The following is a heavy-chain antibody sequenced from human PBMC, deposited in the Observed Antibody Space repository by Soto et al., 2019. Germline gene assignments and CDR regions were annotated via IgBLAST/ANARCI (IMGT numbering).Heavy chain of an antibody. J-gene: IGHJ6*02. CDR1: GFTFSDYY. V-gene: IGHV3-11*01. CDR2: ISSSGSTI. D-gene: IGHD3-3*01. Sequence: QVQLVESGGGLVKPGGSLRLSCAASGFTFSDYYMSWIRQAPGKGLEWVSYISSSGSTIYYADSVKGRFTISRDNAKNSLYLQMNSLRAEDTAVYYCARDKRIFGVVTDYYYYGMDVWGQGPTVTVSS. CDR3: ARDKRIFGVVTDYYYYGMDV.